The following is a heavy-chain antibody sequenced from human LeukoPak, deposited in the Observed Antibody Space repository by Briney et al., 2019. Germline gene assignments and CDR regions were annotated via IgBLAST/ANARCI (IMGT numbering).Heavy chain of an antibody. V-gene: IGHV3-21*04. CDR1: GFTFSSYS. CDR3: AKGGAAAGTLYLQY. CDR2: ISSSSSYI. J-gene: IGHJ1*01. D-gene: IGHD6-13*01. Sequence: TGGSLRLSCAASGFTFSSYSMNWVRQAPGKGLEWVSSISSSSSYIYYADSVKGRFTISRDNAKNSLYLQMNSLRAEDTAVYYCAKGGAAAGTLYLQYWGQGTLVTVSS.